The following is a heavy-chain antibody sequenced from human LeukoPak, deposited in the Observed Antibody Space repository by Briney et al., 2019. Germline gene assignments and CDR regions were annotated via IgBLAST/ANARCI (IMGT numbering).Heavy chain of an antibody. D-gene: IGHD3-10*01. J-gene: IGHJ4*02. Sequence: SGGSLRLSCAASGFTFSSYEMNWVRQAPGKGLEWVSYISSSGSTIYYADSVKGRFTISRDNAKNSLYLQMNSLRAEDTAVYYCARGFYGSGSYGLDYWGQGTLVTVSS. CDR1: GFTFSSYE. CDR2: ISSSGSTI. V-gene: IGHV3-48*03. CDR3: ARGFYGSGSYGLDY.